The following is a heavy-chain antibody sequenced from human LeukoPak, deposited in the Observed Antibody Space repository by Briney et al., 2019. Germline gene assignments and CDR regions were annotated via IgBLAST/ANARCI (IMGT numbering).Heavy chain of an antibody. Sequence: PGGSLRLSCVASGFTFCPYGMHWVRQAPGKGLEWVAIIWPDGKTQYNVDSVKGRFTISRDNSKNTVYLELNSLRGEDTAVFYCARDLWLDSNKFFDSWGQGTLVTVSS. J-gene: IGHJ4*02. CDR2: IWPDGKTQ. CDR3: ARDLWLDSNKFFDS. CDR1: GFTFCPYG. D-gene: IGHD5-12*01. V-gene: IGHV3-33*01.